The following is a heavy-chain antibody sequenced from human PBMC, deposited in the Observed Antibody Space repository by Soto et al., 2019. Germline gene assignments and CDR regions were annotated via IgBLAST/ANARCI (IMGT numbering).Heavy chain of an antibody. D-gene: IGHD2-2*01. V-gene: IGHV4-39*01. J-gene: IGHJ4*02. CDR1: GGSISSSSYY. Sequence: QLQLQESGPGLVKPSETLSLTCTVSGGSISSSSYYWGWIRQPPGKGLEWIGSIYYSGSTYYNPSLKSRVTISVDTSKNQFSLKLSSVTAADTAVYYCARHTRYQLLGGEFDYWGQGTLVTVSS. CDR3: ARHTRYQLLGGEFDY. CDR2: IYYSGST.